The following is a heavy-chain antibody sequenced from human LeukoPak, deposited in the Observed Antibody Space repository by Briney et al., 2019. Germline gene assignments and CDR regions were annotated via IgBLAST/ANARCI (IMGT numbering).Heavy chain of an antibody. V-gene: IGHV3-21*01. D-gene: IGHD2-15*01. CDR3: ARDPGYCSGGSCYLWDSYYYYYMDV. Sequence: GGSLRLSCAASGFTFSSYSMNWVRQAPGKGLEWVSSISSSSYIYYADSVKGRFTISRDNAKNSLYLQMNSLRAEDTAVYYCARDPGYCSGGSCYLWDSYYYYYMDVWGKGTTVTVSS. CDR2: ISSSSYI. CDR1: GFTFSSYS. J-gene: IGHJ6*03.